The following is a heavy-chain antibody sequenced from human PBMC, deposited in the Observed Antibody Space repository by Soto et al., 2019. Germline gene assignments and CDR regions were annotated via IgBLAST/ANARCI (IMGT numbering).Heavy chain of an antibody. J-gene: IGHJ6*02. V-gene: IGHV1-3*01. CDR2: INAGNGNT. Sequence: QVQLVQSGAEVKKPGASVKVSCKASGYTFTSYAMHWVRQAPGQRLEWMGWINAGNGNTKYSQKFQGRVTITRDTSASTAYMELSSLRSEDTAVYYCARGLGGGSDSYYYYGMDVWGQGTTVTVSS. CDR3: ARGLGGGSDSYYYYGMDV. D-gene: IGHD5-12*01. CDR1: GYTFTSYA.